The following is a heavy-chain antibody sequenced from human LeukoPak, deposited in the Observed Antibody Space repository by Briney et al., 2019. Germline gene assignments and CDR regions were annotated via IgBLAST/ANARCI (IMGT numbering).Heavy chain of an antibody. CDR1: GFTFSSYG. Sequence: PGGSLRLSCAASGFTFSSYGMHWVRQAPGKGLEWVAFIRYDGSNKYYADSVKGRFTISRDNSKNTLYLQMNSLRAEDTAVYYCAKVVAPSGSYAFDYWGQGTLVTVSS. D-gene: IGHD1-26*01. CDR3: AKVVAPSGSYAFDY. V-gene: IGHV3-30*02. CDR2: IRYDGSNK. J-gene: IGHJ4*02.